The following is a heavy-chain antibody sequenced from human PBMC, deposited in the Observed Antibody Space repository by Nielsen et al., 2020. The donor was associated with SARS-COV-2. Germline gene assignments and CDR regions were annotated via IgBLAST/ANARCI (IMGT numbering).Heavy chain of an antibody. CDR1: RGSISSYY. Sequence: SETLSLTCTVSRGSISSYYWGWIRQPPGKGLEWIGSIYHSGSTYYNPSLKSRVTISVDTSKNQFSLKLSSVTAADTAVYYCARTGFYDFWSGYLPDYWGQGTLVTVSS. D-gene: IGHD3-3*01. CDR2: IYHSGST. CDR3: ARTGFYDFWSGYLPDY. V-gene: IGHV4-38-2*02. J-gene: IGHJ4*02.